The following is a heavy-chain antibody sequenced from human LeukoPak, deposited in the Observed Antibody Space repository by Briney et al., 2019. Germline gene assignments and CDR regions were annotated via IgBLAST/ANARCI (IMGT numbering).Heavy chain of an antibody. CDR2: ISAYNGNT. J-gene: IGHJ5*02. Sequence: GASVKVSCKAYGYTFMSHGISWVRQAPGQGLEWMGWISAYNGNTNYAQKLQGRVTMTTDTSTSTAYMELRSLRSDDTAVYYCARDSDAYYCSSTSCYRVLGNWFDPWGQGTLVTVSS. V-gene: IGHV1-18*01. CDR1: GYTFMSHG. CDR3: ARDSDAYYCSSTSCYRVLGNWFDP. D-gene: IGHD2-2*01.